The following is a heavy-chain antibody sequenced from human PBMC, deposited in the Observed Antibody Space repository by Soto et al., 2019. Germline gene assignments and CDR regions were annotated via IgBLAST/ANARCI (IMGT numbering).Heavy chain of an antibody. J-gene: IGHJ4*02. CDR2: ISAYNGNT. Sequence: QVQLVQSGAEVKKPGASVKVSCKASGYTFTSYGISWVRQAPGQGREWMGWISAYNGNTNYAQKLQGRVTMTTEASTSTAYMKLRSLRSDDTAVYYCARVVAAAMLPGPTGVYSDYWGQGTLVTVSS. CDR1: GYTFTSYG. V-gene: IGHV1-18*01. D-gene: IGHD2-2*01. CDR3: ARVVAAAMLPGPTGVYSDY.